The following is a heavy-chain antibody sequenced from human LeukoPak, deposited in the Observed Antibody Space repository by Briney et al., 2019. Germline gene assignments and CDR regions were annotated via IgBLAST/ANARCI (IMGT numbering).Heavy chain of an antibody. D-gene: IGHD1-26*01. CDR3: ATEGAHHELGPVPQHFDY. CDR2: ISGSGKST. Sequence: GGSLRLSCAASRFTFSNYAMSWVRQAPGKGLEWVSAISGSGKSTYYADSVKGRFTISRDNAKNSLYLQMHSLRAEDTAVYYCATEGAHHELGPVPQHFDYWGQGTLVTVSS. V-gene: IGHV3-23*01. J-gene: IGHJ4*02. CDR1: RFTFSNYA.